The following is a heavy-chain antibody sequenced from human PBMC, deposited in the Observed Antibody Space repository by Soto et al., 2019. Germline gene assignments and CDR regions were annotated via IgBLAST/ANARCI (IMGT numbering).Heavy chain of an antibody. Sequence: SDTLSLTCTVSGGSISSYYWSWIRQPAGKGLEWIGRIYTSGSTNYNPSLKSRVTMSVDTSKNQFSLKLSSVTAADTAVYYCARDVNGITGTTSYFDYWGQGTLVTVSS. CDR2: IYTSGST. D-gene: IGHD1-7*01. CDR1: GGSISSYY. V-gene: IGHV4-4*07. CDR3: ARDVNGITGTTSYFDY. J-gene: IGHJ4*02.